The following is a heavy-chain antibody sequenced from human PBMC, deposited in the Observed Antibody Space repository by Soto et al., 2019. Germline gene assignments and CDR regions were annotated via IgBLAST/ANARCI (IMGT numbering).Heavy chain of an antibody. V-gene: IGHV3-64*01. CDR2: ISSNGGST. CDR3: ARDMGGDSCYVLDY. Sequence: EVQLVESGGGLVQPGGSLRLSCAASGFTFSSYAMQWVRQAPGKGLEYVSAISSNGGSTYYANSVKGRFTISRDNSKNTLYLQMGSLRAEDMAVYYCARDMGGDSCYVLDYWGQGTLVSVSS. D-gene: IGHD5-12*01. J-gene: IGHJ4*02. CDR1: GFTFSSYA.